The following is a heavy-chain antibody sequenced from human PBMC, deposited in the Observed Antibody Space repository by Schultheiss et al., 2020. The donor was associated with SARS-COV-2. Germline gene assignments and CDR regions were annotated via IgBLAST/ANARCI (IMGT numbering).Heavy chain of an antibody. Sequence: SETLSLTCAVYGGSFSGYYWSWIRQPPGKGLEWIGSIYYSGSTNYNPSLKSRVTISVDTSKNQFSLKLSSVTAADTAVYYCARHRGNCGFDYWGQGTLVTVSS. CDR1: GGSFSGYY. V-gene: IGHV4-59*08. CDR2: IYYSGST. J-gene: IGHJ4*02. D-gene: IGHD2-21*01. CDR3: ARHRGNCGFDY.